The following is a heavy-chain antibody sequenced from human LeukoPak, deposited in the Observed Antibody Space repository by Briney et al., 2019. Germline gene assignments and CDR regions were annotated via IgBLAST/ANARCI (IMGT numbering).Heavy chain of an antibody. Sequence: PSETLSLTCAVSGDSINSTNWWSWVRQPPGKELEWIGSINYSGNTYYNPSVKSRVTISVDTSKNQFSLKVTSVTAADTALYYCGRSAGFVHFDHWGQGTLVTVSS. D-gene: IGHD3-16*01. CDR2: INYSGNT. CDR1: GDSINSTNW. V-gene: IGHV4-4*02. CDR3: GRSAGFVHFDH. J-gene: IGHJ4*02.